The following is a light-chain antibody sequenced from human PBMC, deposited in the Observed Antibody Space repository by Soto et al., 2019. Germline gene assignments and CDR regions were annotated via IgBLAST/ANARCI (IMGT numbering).Light chain of an antibody. CDR1: QSVSSSY. Sequence: EIVLTQSPGTLSLSPGERATLSCRASQSVSSSYLAWYQQKPGQAPRLIIYGASSRATGIPDRFSGSGSGTDFALTISRLEPEDFAVYYCQQYGGSLLTFGGGTKVEIK. CDR2: GAS. V-gene: IGKV3-20*01. CDR3: QQYGGSLLT. J-gene: IGKJ4*01.